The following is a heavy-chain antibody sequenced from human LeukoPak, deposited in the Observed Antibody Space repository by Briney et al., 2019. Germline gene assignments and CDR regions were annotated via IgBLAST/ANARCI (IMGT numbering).Heavy chain of an antibody. J-gene: IGHJ4*02. D-gene: IGHD6-13*01. CDR3: ARESTSIAAAGIDY. CDR1: GGSISSSSYY. CDR2: IYYSGST. V-gene: IGHV4-39*07. Sequence: PSEILSLTCTVSGGSISSSSYYWGWIRQPPGKGLEWIGSIYYSGSTYYNPSLKSRDTISVDTSKNQFSLKLSSVTAADTAVYYCARESTSIAAAGIDYWGQGTLVTVSS.